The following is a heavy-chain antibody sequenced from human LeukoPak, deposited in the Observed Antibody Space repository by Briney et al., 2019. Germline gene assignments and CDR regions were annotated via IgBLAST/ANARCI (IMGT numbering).Heavy chain of an antibody. J-gene: IGHJ4*02. CDR1: GYTFTGYY. Sequence: ASVKVSCKASGYTFTGYYMHWVRQAPGQGLEWMGWINPNSGGTNYAQKFQGRVTMTRDTSISTAYMELRSLRSDDTAVYYCAAGGPSPRYYFDYWGQGTLVTVSS. CDR2: INPNSGGT. CDR3: AAGGPSPRYYFDY. D-gene: IGHD3-10*01. V-gene: IGHV1-2*02.